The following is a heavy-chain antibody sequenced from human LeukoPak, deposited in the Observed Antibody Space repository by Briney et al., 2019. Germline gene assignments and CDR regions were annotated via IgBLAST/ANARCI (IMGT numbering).Heavy chain of an antibody. CDR1: GYTFTSYG. Sequence: ASVKVSCKAFGYTFTSYGISWVRQAPGQGLEWMGLISGHNGNTNYAQKLQGRVTMTTDTSTSTAYMELRSLRSDDTAVYYCARDAGYLYCSGGSCSYMDVWGKGTTVTVSS. D-gene: IGHD2-15*01. J-gene: IGHJ6*03. CDR3: ARDAGYLYCSGGSCSYMDV. CDR2: ISGHNGNT. V-gene: IGHV1-18*01.